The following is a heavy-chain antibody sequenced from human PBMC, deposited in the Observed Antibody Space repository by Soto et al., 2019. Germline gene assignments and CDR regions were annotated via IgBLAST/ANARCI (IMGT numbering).Heavy chain of an antibody. CDR2: ISWSGARI. CDR1: GFIFDDYA. J-gene: IGHJ6*02. D-gene: IGHD6-13*01. V-gene: IGHV3-9*01. CDR3: ARDIGSAAVGGYYYGMGV. Sequence: GGSLRLSCAASGFIFDDYAMHWVRQAPGKGLEWVSGISWSGARIDYADSVKGRFTISRDNAKNSLYLQMNSLRAEDTALYYCARDIGSAAVGGYYYGMGVWGQGTTGTVS.